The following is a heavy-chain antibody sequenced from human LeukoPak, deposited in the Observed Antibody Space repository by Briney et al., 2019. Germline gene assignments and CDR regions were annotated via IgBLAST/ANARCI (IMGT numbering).Heavy chain of an antibody. V-gene: IGHV4-38-2*02. Sequence: SETLSLTCTVSGYSIRSGYYWGWIRQPPGKGLEWIGSMYHSGSTYYNPSLRSRVIISVKTSKNQFSLKLRSVTAADTAVYYCARVTGYTIEDYFDYWGQGTPVTISS. CDR3: ARVTGYTIEDYFDY. CDR1: GYSIRSGYY. CDR2: MYHSGST. D-gene: IGHD3-9*01. J-gene: IGHJ4*02.